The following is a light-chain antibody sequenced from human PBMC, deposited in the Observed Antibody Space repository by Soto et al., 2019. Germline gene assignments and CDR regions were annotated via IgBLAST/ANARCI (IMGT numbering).Light chain of an antibody. J-gene: IGKJ1*01. Sequence: DIQMTQSPSTLSASVGDRVTITCRASQTISTLLAWYQQRPGKAPNLLTYKASSLESGVPSRFSGSGSGTEFTLTISSLQPDDFATYFCQQYSTYPWTFGQGTKVEVK. CDR2: KAS. CDR3: QQYSTYPWT. CDR1: QTISTL. V-gene: IGKV1-5*03.